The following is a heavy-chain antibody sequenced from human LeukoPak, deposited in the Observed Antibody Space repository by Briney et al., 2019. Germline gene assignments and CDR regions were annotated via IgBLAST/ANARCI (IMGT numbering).Heavy chain of an antibody. V-gene: IGHV1-2*02. CDR2: INPNSGRT. Sequence: ASVKVSCKTSGYTFNDYYVHWVRQAPGQGLEWMGWINPNSGRTNYAPKFQGRVTLTTDTSISTAYMELSSPISGDTALYFCARDSSDVLTGYYHFWGQGTLVTVSS. CDR3: ARDSSDVLTGYYHF. J-gene: IGHJ4*02. CDR1: GYTFNDYY. D-gene: IGHD3-9*01.